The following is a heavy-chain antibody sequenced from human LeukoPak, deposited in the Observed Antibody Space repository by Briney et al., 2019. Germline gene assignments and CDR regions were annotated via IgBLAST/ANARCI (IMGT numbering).Heavy chain of an antibody. Sequence: SETLSLTCAVYGGSFSGYYWSWIRQPPGKGLEWIGEINHSGSTNYNPSLKSRATISVDTSKNQFSLKLSSVTAADTAVYYCARGDYGDYVADYWGQGTLVTVSS. CDR1: GGSFSGYY. D-gene: IGHD4-17*01. CDR3: ARGDYGDYVADY. V-gene: IGHV4-34*01. CDR2: INHSGST. J-gene: IGHJ4*02.